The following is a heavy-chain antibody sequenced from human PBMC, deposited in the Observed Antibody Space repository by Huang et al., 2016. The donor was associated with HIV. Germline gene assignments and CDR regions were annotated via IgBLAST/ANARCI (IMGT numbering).Heavy chain of an antibody. CDR3: ARGIGYSGRYFDY. CDR2: IYYSGST. V-gene: IGHV4-59*01. Sequence: QVQLQESGPGLVKPSETLSLTYPVSGDSISSFSWSWIRQPPGKGLEWIGYIYYSGSTNYNPSLKRRVTISVDTSKNQFSLKLSSVTAADTAVYYCARGIGYSGRYFDYWGQGALVTVSS. D-gene: IGHD6-13*01. J-gene: IGHJ4*02. CDR1: GDSISSFS.